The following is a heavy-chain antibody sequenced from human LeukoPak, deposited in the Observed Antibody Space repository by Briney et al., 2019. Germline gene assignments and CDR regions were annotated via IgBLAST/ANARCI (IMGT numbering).Heavy chain of an antibody. Sequence: GGSLRLSCAASGFTFSNYWMTWVRQFPGRGLEWVANIKQDGSEKYYVDSVKGRFTIFRDNAQKSLYLEMNTLRIEDTAVYYCAMGGSYSSITTFFDYWGQGTLVTVSS. CDR2: IKQDGSEK. D-gene: IGHD1-26*01. CDR3: AMGGSYSSITTFFDY. CDR1: GFTFSNYW. V-gene: IGHV3-7*01. J-gene: IGHJ4*02.